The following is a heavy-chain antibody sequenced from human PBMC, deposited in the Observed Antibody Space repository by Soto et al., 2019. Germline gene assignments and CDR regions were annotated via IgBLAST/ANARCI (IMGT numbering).Heavy chain of an antibody. J-gene: IGHJ5*02. CDR3: AHIVTGSFT. CDR2: IYWNDAK. CDR1: GFSLITSGVG. Sequence: QITLKESGPTLVKPTQTLTLTCTISGFSLITSGVGVGWIRQPPGKAREWLALIYWNDAKRYDPSLNSRLTITEDTSKTQVVLTMPNIYPVITVTSYGAHIVTGSFTWCRGAVVTVPS. V-gene: IGHV2-5*01.